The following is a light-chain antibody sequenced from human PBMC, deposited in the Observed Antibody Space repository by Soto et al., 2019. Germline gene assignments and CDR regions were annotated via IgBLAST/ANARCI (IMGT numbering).Light chain of an antibody. J-gene: IGLJ3*02. Sequence: QSALTQPAAVSGSPGQSITISCTGTSSDVGGYNSVSWYQQYPGTAPKLMIYDVSYRPSGISTRFSGSKSGDTASLTISGLQADDEADYFCSSYSSTRTRVYGGGTKLTVL. V-gene: IGLV2-14*01. CDR1: SSDVGGYNS. CDR2: DVS. CDR3: SSYSSTRTRV.